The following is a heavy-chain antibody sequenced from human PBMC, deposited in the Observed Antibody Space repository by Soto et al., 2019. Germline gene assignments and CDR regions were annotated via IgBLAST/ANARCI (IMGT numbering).Heavy chain of an antibody. J-gene: IGHJ4*02. V-gene: IGHV2-5*02. Sequence: QITLKESGPTLATPTHTLTLTCTFSGFSLSTTGVGVGWIRQPPGEAVDWLALMYWDDDTRHSPSLKSSLTITNHDYKVHAVLTTTNMGPIDTATYECGHAKPVSTGGDYLGQGTLVTVSS. D-gene: IGHD4-17*01. CDR1: GFSLSTTGVG. CDR2: MYWDDDT. CDR3: GHAKPVSTGGDY.